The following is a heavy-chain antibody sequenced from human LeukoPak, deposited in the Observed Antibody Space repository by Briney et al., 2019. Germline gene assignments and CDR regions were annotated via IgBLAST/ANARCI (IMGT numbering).Heavy chain of an antibody. D-gene: IGHD2-2*01. CDR2: IKQDGSEK. J-gene: IGHJ4*02. V-gene: IGHV3-7*01. CDR1: GFTFSSYW. CDR3: CSTNSFSY. Sequence: GGSLRLSCAASGFTFSSYWMSWVRQAPGKGPEWVANIKQDGSEKYYVDSVKGRFTISRDNAKNSLYLQMNSLRAEDTALYYCCSTNSFSYWGQGTLVTVSS.